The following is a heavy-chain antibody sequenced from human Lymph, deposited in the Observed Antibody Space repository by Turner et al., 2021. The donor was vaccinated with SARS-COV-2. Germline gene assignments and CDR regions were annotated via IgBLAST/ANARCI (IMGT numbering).Heavy chain of an antibody. CDR3: AREGVTVSGYYYGMDV. CDR2: ITPYSGGT. Sequence: QEQLVQSGDEVKKPGASVKVSCKAAGYTCTAYYMHWVRQAPGQGLEWMGWITPYSGGTNYAQKFQGSVTMTRDTSISTAYMELSRLTSDDTAVYYCAREGVTVSGYYYGMDVWGQGTTVTVSS. V-gene: IGHV1-2*02. CDR1: GYTCTAYY. D-gene: IGHD4-17*01. J-gene: IGHJ6*02.